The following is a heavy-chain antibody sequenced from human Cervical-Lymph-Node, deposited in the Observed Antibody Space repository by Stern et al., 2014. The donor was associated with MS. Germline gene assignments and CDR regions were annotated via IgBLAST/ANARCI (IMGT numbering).Heavy chain of an antibody. D-gene: IGHD3-3*01. V-gene: IGHV1-2*04. Sequence: QVQLVQSGAEVKMPGASVKVSCKASGYTFTGYYLHWVRQAPGQGLEWLGWINPKNGLTKFAQKVQGWVTMTRDTSISTAHMELSRLTSDDTAIYYCVTSLRVSYFDFWGQGTVGTVSA. J-gene: IGHJ4*02. CDR1: GYTFTGYY. CDR2: INPKNGLT. CDR3: VTSLRVSYFDF.